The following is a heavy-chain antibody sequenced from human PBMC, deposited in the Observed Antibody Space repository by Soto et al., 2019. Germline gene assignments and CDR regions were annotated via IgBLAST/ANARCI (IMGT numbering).Heavy chain of an antibody. CDR1: GFSLSTSGVG. Sequence: QITLKESGPTLVKPTQTLTLTCTFSGFSLSTSGVGVGWIRQPPGKALEWLALIYWDDDKRYSPSLKSRLTITKDTSKNQVVLTMTNMDPVDTATYYCAHKGMDTAMVGTGMDVWGQGTTVTVSS. CDR2: IYWDDDK. J-gene: IGHJ6*02. D-gene: IGHD5-18*01. V-gene: IGHV2-5*02. CDR3: AHKGMDTAMVGTGMDV.